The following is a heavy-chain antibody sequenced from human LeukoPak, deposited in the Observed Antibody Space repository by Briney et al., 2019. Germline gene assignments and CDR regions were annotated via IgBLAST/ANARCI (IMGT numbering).Heavy chain of an antibody. CDR3: AKGSGINHYHWIDP. Sequence: GGSLRLSCAVSGVSVSSNYMSWVRQAPGKGLEWVSGISGGGGSTYYADSVKGRFTISSDNSKNTLYLQMDSLRAEDTALYYCAKGSGINHYHWIDPWGQGTLVTVSS. J-gene: IGHJ5*02. V-gene: IGHV3-23*01. CDR2: ISGGGGST. D-gene: IGHD1-14*01. CDR1: GVSVSSNY.